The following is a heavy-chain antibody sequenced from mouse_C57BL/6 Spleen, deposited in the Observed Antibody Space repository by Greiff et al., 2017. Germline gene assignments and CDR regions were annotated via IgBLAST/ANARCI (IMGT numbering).Heavy chain of an antibody. V-gene: IGHV5-16*01. D-gene: IGHD2-1*01. J-gene: IGHJ4*01. CDR2: INYDGSST. CDR3: AREVGGNYDYAMDY. CDR1: GFTFSDYY. Sequence: DVQLVESEGGLVQPGSSMKLSCTASGFTFSDYYMAWVRPVPEKGLEWVANINYDGSSTYYLDSLKSRFIISRDNAKNILYLQMSSLKSEDTATYYCAREVGGNYDYAMDYWGQGTSVTVSS.